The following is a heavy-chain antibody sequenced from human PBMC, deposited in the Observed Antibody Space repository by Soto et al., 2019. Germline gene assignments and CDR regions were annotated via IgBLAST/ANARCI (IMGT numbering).Heavy chain of an antibody. J-gene: IGHJ4*02. Sequence: GGSLRLSCAASGFTFSSYSMNWVRQAPGKGLEWVSSISSSSSYIYYADSVKGRFTISRDNAKNSLYLQMNSLRAEDTAVYYCARNKPNSSGWLMGGYWGQGTLVTVSS. CDR1: GFTFSSYS. V-gene: IGHV3-21*01. CDR3: ARNKPNSSGWLMGGY. CDR2: ISSSSSYI. D-gene: IGHD6-19*01.